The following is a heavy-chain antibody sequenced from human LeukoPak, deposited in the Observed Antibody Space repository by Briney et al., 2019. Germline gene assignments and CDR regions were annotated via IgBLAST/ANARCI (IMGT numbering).Heavy chain of an antibody. CDR1: GYTLTELS. CDR2: FDPEDGET. D-gene: IGHD3-10*01. CDR3: ATSSLITMARSPFGY. V-gene: IGHV1-24*01. J-gene: IGHJ4*02. Sequence: ASVKVSCKVSGYTLTELSMHWVRQAPGKGLEWMGGFDPEDGETIYAQKFQGRVTTTEDTSTDTAYMELSSLRSEDTAVYYCATSSLITMARSPFGYWGQGTLVTVSS.